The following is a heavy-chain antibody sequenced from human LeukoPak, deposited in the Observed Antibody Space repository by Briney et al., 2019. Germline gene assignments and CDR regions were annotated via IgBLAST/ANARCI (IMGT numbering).Heavy chain of an antibody. Sequence: PGGSLRLSCAASGFTFSSYSMNWVRQASGKGLEWVGRIRSKANSYATAYAASVKGRFTISRDDSKNTAYLQMNSLKTEDTAVYYCTLLWLQDYWGQGTLVTVSS. CDR3: TLLWLQDY. V-gene: IGHV3-73*01. D-gene: IGHD3-10*01. J-gene: IGHJ4*02. CDR1: GFTFSSYS. CDR2: IRSKANSYAT.